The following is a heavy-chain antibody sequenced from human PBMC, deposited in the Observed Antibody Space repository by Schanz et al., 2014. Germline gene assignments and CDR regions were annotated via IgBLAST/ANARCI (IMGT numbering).Heavy chain of an antibody. CDR1: GYIFGSHG. Sequence: QLMQSGSEVRKPGASVKVSCKASGYIFGSHGMTWVRQAPGQGPEWMGWISAFDDKTDYAQNFQGRLIMTTDTSTTTVYMELTGLRSDDTAVYYCARETTIITGGAFDVWGQGTMVTVSS. J-gene: IGHJ3*01. CDR2: ISAFDDKT. V-gene: IGHV1-18*01. CDR3: ARETTIITGGAFDV. D-gene: IGHD3-9*01.